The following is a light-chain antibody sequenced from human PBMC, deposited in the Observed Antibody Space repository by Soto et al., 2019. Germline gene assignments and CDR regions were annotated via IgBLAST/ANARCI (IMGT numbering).Light chain of an antibody. CDR2: RDS. J-gene: IGLJ2*01. V-gene: IGLV3-9*01. CDR3: QVWDSSTAVV. CDR1: NIGSKN. Sequence: SYELTQPLSVSVALGQTARITCGGNNIGSKNVHWYQQKPGQAPVLVIYRDSKWPSGIPERFSGSNSGNTATLTISRAQAGDEADYYCQVWDSSTAVVFGGGTKLTVL.